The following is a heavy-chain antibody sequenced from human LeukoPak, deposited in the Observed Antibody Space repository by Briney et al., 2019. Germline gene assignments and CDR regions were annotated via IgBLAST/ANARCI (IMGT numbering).Heavy chain of an antibody. CDR2: ISAYNGNT. J-gene: IGHJ5*02. Sequence: ASVKVSCKASGYTFTSYGISWVRQAPGQGLEWMGWISAYNGNTNYAQKLHGRVTMTTDTSTSTAYNELRSLRSDATAVYYYARGPLFGWELRPFDPWGQGTLVTVSS. D-gene: IGHD1-26*01. CDR3: ARGPLFGWELRPFDP. V-gene: IGHV1-18*01. CDR1: GYTFTSYG.